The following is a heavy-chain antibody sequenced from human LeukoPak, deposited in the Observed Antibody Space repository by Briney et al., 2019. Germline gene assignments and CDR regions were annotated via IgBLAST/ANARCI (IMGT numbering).Heavy chain of an antibody. CDR2: IYTSGST. D-gene: IGHD2-2*01. Sequence: SETLSLTCTVSCGSISSGSYYWGWIRQPAGKGLEWIGRIYTSGSTYYSPPLKSRVTISVDTPQNQFSLKLSSVTAADTAVYYCARTVVVPAAIYYYYYGMDVWGQGTTVTVSS. J-gene: IGHJ6*02. CDR1: CGSISSGSYY. CDR3: ARTVVVPAAIYYYYYGMDV. V-gene: IGHV4-61*02.